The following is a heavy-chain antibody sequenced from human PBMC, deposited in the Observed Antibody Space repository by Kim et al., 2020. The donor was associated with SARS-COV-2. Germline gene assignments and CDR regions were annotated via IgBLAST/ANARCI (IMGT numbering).Heavy chain of an antibody. V-gene: IGHV3-23*01. CDR2: ISGSGTNT. D-gene: IGHD4-17*01. J-gene: IGHJ4*02. CDR1: GFTFSTYA. CDR3: AKDPPRYGDYLL. Sequence: GGSLRLSCAASGFTFSTYAMSWVRQAPGKGLEWVSAISGSGTNTYYADSVKGRFTISRDNSKNTLYLQMNSLGAEDTALYYCAKDPPRYGDYLLGGQGTMVTVSS.